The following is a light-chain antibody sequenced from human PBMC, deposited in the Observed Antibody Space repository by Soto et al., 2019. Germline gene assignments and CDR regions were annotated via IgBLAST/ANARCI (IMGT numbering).Light chain of an antibody. J-gene: IGKJ1*01. CDR2: GAY. V-gene: IGKV3-20*01. CDR3: QQYGSSGT. Sequence: EILLTQSPGTLSLSLGGRATLTCRASQTVSNNYLAWYQQKPGKAPSLLIYGAYNRATGIPDRFSGSGSGTDFTLTISRLEPEDFAVYYCQQYGSSGTFGQGTKVDIK. CDR1: QTVSNNY.